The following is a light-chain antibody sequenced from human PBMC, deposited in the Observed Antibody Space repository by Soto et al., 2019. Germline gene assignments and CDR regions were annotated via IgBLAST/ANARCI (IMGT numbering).Light chain of an antibody. CDR3: GAAQGSGSNSGV. J-gene: IGLJ1*01. V-gene: IGLV9-49*01. CDR1: SGYSNYK. Sequence: QPVLTQPPSASASLGASVTLACTLSSGYSNYKVDWYQQRPGKGPRFVMRVGTGGIVGSKGDGIPDRFSVLGSGLNRYLTIKNIQEEDGSDYHWGAAQGSGSNSGVFGTGTKVTVL. CDR2: VGTGGIVG.